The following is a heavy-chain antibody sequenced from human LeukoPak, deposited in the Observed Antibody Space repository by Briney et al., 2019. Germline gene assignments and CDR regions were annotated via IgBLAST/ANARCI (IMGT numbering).Heavy chain of an antibody. CDR3: AREFAVPYYFDY. CDR1: GFSFSSSW. CDR2: IKLDGSEK. Sequence: GGSLRLSCAASGFSFSSSWMSWVRQAPGKGLEWVANIKLDGSEKYFVDSVKGRFTNSRDNAKNSLYLQMNSLRAEDTAVYYCAREFAVPYYFDYWGQGTLVTVSS. D-gene: IGHD4-17*01. J-gene: IGHJ4*02. V-gene: IGHV3-7*03.